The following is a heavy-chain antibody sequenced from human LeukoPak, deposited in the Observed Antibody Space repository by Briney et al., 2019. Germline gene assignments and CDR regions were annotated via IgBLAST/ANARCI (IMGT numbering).Heavy chain of an antibody. J-gene: IGHJ2*01. D-gene: IGHD6-13*01. CDR1: GGTFSSYA. CDR2: IIPIFGTA. V-gene: IGHV1-69*05. Sequence: GASVKVSCKASGGTFSSYAISWVRQAPGQGPEWMGGIIPIFGTANYAQKFQGRVTITTDESTSTAYMELSSLRSEDTAVYYCARDQLAIAAAGTHWYFDLWGRGTLVTVSS. CDR3: ARDQLAIAAAGTHWYFDL.